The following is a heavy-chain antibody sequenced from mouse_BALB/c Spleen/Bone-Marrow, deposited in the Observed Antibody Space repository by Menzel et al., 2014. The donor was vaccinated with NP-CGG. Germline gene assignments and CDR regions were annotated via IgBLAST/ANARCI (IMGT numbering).Heavy chain of an antibody. J-gene: IGHJ3*01. Sequence: VQLQQSGAELVRPGASVKLSCKASGYTFTSYWINWVKQRPGQGLQWIGNIYPSDSYTNYNQKFKDKATLTVDKSSSTAYMQLSSPTSEDSAVYYCTRGDYYGSSSFAYWGQGTLVTVST. CDR1: GYTFTSYW. CDR2: IYPSDSYT. CDR3: TRGDYYGSSSFAY. V-gene: IGHV1-69*02. D-gene: IGHD1-1*01.